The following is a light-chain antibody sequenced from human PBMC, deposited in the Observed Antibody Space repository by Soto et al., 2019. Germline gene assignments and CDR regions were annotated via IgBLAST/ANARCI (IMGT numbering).Light chain of an antibody. CDR3: QSYDSSLTTFV. J-gene: IGLJ1*01. CDR2: GDN. V-gene: IGLV1-40*01. CDR1: SSNIGAEYD. Sequence: VLTQPPSVSGAPGQRVAISCTGSSSNIGAEYDVHRYQQLPGTAPKRLIYGDNNRPSGVPDRFSGSKSGTSASLAITGLQPEDEADYYCQSYDSSLTTFVFGTGTKVTVL.